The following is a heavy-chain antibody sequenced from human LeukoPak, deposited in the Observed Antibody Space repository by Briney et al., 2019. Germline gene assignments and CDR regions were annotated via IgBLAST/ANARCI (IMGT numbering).Heavy chain of an antibody. CDR1: GFTFSSYE. D-gene: IGHD3-22*01. V-gene: IGHV3-48*03. CDR3: ARESDSSGFDY. CDR2: ISSSGSTI. J-gene: IGHJ4*02. Sequence: PGGSLRLSCAASGFTFSSYEMNWVRQAPGKGLEWVSYISSSGSTIYYADSVKGRFTISRDNAKNSLYLQMNSLRAEDTAVYYCARESDSSGFDYWGQRTLVTVSS.